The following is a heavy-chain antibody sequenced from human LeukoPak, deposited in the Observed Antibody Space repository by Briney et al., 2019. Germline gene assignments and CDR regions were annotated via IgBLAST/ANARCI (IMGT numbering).Heavy chain of an antibody. V-gene: IGHV1-18*01. J-gene: IGHJ5*02. CDR2: ISAYNGNT. D-gene: IGHD3-3*01. CDR1: GYTFTSYG. CDR3: ARGLYYDFWSGYRWWFDP. Sequence: ASVKVSCKASGYTFTSYGISWARQAPGQGLEWMGWISAYNGNTNYAQKLQGRVTMTTDTSTSTAYMELRSLRSDDTAVYYCARGLYYDFWSGYRWWFDPWGQGTLVTVSS.